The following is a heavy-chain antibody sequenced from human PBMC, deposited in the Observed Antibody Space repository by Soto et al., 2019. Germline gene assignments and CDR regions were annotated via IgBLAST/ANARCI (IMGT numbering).Heavy chain of an antibody. J-gene: IGHJ3*02. CDR1: GGSISSSSYY. Sequence: SETLSLTCTVSGGSISSSSYYWGWIRQPPGKGLEWIGSIYYSGSTYYNPSLKSRVTISVDTSKNQFSLKLSSVTAADTAVYYCARGEWEQWLVKWDDAFDIWGQGTMVTVSS. D-gene: IGHD6-19*01. CDR3: ARGEWEQWLVKWDDAFDI. V-gene: IGHV4-39*01. CDR2: IYYSGST.